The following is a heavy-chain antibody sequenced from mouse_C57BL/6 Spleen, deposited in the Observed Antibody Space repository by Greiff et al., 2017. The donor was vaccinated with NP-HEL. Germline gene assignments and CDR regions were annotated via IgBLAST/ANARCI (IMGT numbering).Heavy chain of an antibody. J-gene: IGHJ4*01. CDR3: ASDEYDGIDYAMDY. CDR1: GFNFTDYY. Sequence: EVQGVESGAELVKPGASVKLSCKASGFNFTDYYMHWVKQRTEQGLEWIGRIDPEDGETKYAPKFQGKATITADTSSNTAYLQLSSLTSEDTAVYYCASDEYDGIDYAMDYWGQGTSVTVSS. D-gene: IGHD2-4*01. V-gene: IGHV14-2*01. CDR2: IDPEDGET.